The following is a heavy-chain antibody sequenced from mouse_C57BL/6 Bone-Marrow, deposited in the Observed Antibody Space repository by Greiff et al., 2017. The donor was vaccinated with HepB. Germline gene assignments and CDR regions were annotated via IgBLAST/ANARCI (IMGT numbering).Heavy chain of an antibody. CDR1: GFNIKDDY. CDR3: TRWLLGNWYFDV. Sequence: EVQRVESGAELVRPGASVKLSCTASGFNIKDDYMHWVKQRPEQGLEWIGWIDPENGDTEYASKFQGKATITADTSSNTAYLQLSSLTSEDTAVYYCTRWLLGNWYFDVWGTGTTVTVSS. V-gene: IGHV14-4*01. D-gene: IGHD2-3*01. J-gene: IGHJ1*03. CDR2: IDPENGDT.